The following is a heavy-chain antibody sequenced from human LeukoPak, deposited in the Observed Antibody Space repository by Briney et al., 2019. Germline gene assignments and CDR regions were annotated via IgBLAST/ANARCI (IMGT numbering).Heavy chain of an antibody. Sequence: PGGSLRLSCAASGFTFSSYWMSWVRQAPGKGLEWVANIKQDGSEKYYVDSVKGRFTISRDNAKNPLYLQMNSLRAEDTAVYYCARDQGYDFWSGYYGENNDYWGQGTLVTVSS. CDR2: IKQDGSEK. D-gene: IGHD3-3*01. CDR1: GFTFSSYW. CDR3: ARDQGYDFWSGYYGENNDY. V-gene: IGHV3-7*01. J-gene: IGHJ4*02.